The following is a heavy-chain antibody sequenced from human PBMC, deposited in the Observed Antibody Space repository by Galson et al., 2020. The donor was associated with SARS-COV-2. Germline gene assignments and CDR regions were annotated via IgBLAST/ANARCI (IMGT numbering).Heavy chain of an antibody. D-gene: IGHD1-1*01. V-gene: IGHV3-23*01. CDR3: AAFTSLDY. Sequence: GESLKISCAASGFTFSSYALSWVRQAPGKGLEWVSAISGSGGSTYYADSVKGRFTISRDNSKNTLYLQMNSLRAEDTAIYYCAAFTSLDYWGQGALVTVSS. CDR2: ISGSGGST. CDR1: GFTFSSYA. J-gene: IGHJ4*02.